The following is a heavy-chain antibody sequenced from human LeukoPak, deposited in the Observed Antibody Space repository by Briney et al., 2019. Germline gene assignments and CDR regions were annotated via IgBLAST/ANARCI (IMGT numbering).Heavy chain of an antibody. CDR3: AKANWVSNADGVW. J-gene: IGHJ4*02. CDR1: GFSFTTYA. CDR2: IRGAGET. V-gene: IGHV3-23*01. Sequence: GGSLRLSCAASGFSFTTYAMSWVRQAPGRGPKWVSSIRGAGETFYADSVKGRFTLSRDDYRNTVYLEMNNLRVDDTAIYYCAKANWVSNADGVWWGQGTQVTVSS. D-gene: IGHD3-3*01.